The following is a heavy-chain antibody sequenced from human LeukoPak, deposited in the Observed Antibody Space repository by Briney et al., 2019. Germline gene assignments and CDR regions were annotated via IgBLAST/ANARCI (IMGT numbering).Heavy chain of an antibody. V-gene: IGHV4-39*01. CDR2: TYYSGST. CDR3: ARTTRVTPDGRAEYFED. Sequence: PSETLSLTCTVSGGSISSSSSYYWGWIRQPPGKGLYWIGSTYYSGSTYYNPSLKSRVTISVDTSKNQFSLKLSSVTAADTAVYYCARTTRVTPDGRAEYFEDWGQGTLVIVSS. CDR1: GGSISSSSSYY. J-gene: IGHJ1*01. D-gene: IGHD4-11*01.